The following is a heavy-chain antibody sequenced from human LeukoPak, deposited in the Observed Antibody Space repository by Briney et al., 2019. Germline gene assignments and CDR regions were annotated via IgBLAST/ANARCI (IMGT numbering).Heavy chain of an antibody. J-gene: IGHJ4*02. Sequence: SETLSLTCTVSGGSISSGGYYWSWIRQHPGKGLEWIGYIYYSGSTYYNPSLKSRVTISVDTSKNQFSLKLSSVTAADTAVYYCARDRRRSGWYGGDYWGQGTLVTVSS. CDR1: GGSISSGGYY. V-gene: IGHV4-31*03. D-gene: IGHD6-19*01. CDR3: ARDRRRSGWYGGDY. CDR2: IYYSGST.